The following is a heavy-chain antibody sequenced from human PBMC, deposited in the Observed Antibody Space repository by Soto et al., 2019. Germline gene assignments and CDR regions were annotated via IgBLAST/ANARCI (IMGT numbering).Heavy chain of an antibody. D-gene: IGHD6-6*01. CDR3: ARPSSSSRYGYYYYGMDV. Sequence: GESLKISCKGSGYSFTSYWISWVRQMPGKGLEWMGRIDPSDSYTNYSPSFQGHVTISADKSISTAYLQWSSLKASDTATYYCARPSSSSRYGYYYYGMDVWGQGTTVTVSS. V-gene: IGHV5-10-1*01. CDR2: IDPSDSYT. CDR1: GYSFTSYW. J-gene: IGHJ6*02.